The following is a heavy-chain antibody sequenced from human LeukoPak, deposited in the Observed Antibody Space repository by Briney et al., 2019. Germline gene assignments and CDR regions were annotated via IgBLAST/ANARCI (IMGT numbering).Heavy chain of an antibody. D-gene: IGHD2-2*01. CDR3: ARDTFQPGRIDC. V-gene: IGHV3-21*05. CDR1: EFTFSLYA. J-gene: IGHJ4*02. Sequence: GGSLRLSCAASEFTFSLYAMNWVRQAPGKGLEWVSYINDVSDDIHYADSVKGRFTISRDNAKNTLYLQMNSLRAEDTAVYYRARDTFQPGRIDCWGQGTLVIVSS. CDR2: INDVSDDI.